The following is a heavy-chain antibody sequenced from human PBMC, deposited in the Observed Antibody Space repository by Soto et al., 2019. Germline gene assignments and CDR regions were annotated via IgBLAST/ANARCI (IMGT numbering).Heavy chain of an antibody. CDR1: GFTFSSYS. CDR3: ARDSCSGGSCYLYYYYYYMDV. V-gene: IGHV3-48*01. J-gene: IGHJ6*03. D-gene: IGHD2-15*01. CDR2: ISSSSSTI. Sequence: GGSLRLSCAASGFTFSSYSMNWVRQAPGKGLEWVSYISSSSSTIYYADSVKGRFTISRNNAKNSLYLQMNSLRAGDTAVYYCARDSCSGGSCYLYYYYYYMDVWGKGTTVTVSS.